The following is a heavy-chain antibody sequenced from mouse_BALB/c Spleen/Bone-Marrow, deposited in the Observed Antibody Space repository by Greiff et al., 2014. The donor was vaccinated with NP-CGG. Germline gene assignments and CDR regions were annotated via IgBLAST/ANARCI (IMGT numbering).Heavy chain of an antibody. J-gene: IGHJ4*01. CDR2: IYPGDGDT. Sequence: VQLQQSGPELVKPGASVKISCTGSGYAFSSSWMNWVKHRPGQGLEWIGRIYPGDGDTNSNGRFKGKATLTADRSSNTAYMQLSSLTSVDSAVYFCARSAYYGSSYGAMDYWGQGTSVTVSS. CDR1: GYAFSSSW. CDR3: ARSAYYGSSYGAMDY. V-gene: IGHV1-82*01. D-gene: IGHD1-1*01.